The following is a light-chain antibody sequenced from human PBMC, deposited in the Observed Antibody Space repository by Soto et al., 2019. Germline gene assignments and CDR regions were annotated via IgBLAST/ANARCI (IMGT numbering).Light chain of an antibody. CDR1: QNIYYN. CDR2: RAS. J-gene: IGKJ1*01. Sequence: ILMTQSPATVSVSPGEGATLSCRASQNIYYNVAWYQHRPGQAPRLLIYRASTRAPGVPARFSGSGSGTEFTLTISSLQPEDFTAYSCLQYHNLWAFGQRTKVDIK. V-gene: IGKV3-15*01. CDR3: LQYHNLWA.